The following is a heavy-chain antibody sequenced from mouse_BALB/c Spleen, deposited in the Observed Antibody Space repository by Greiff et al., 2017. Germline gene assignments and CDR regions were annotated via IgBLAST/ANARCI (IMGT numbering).Heavy chain of an antibody. CDR2: ISSGGSYT. CDR3: ARGSSYVDYAMDY. J-gene: IGHJ4*01. CDR1: GFTFSSYG. D-gene: IGHD1-1*01. Sequence: EVQGVESGGDLVKPGGSLKLSCAASGFTFSSYGMSWVRQTPDKRLEWVATISSGGSYTYYPDSVKGRFTISRDNAKNTLYLQMSSLKSEDTAMYYCARGSSYVDYAMDYWGQGTSVTVSS. V-gene: IGHV5-6*01.